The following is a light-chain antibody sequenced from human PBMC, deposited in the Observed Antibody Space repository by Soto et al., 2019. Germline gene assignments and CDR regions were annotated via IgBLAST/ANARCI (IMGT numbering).Light chain of an antibody. CDR3: QEYDFLPQS. CDR1: QSVSSC. CDR2: GAT. Sequence: GQSATLSWRASQSVSSCLAWYHQKPGQAPRLLIHGATTRATGIPARFCGAGSGTEFTLTIIILQAEDGVGDCSQEYDFLPQSFGDGTKVDIK. V-gene: IGKV3-15*01. J-gene: IGKJ2*03.